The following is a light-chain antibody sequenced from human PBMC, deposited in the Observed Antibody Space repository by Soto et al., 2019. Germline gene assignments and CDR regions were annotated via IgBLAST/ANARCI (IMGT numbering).Light chain of an antibody. Sequence: EIVLTQSPATLYLSPGERATLSCRASQSVGRTLAWFQQKPGQAPRLLIYYASNRATGIPARFTGCGSGTDFTLTIRSLEPEDFAIYFCQHRDSWPPTFGGVTKVEIK. V-gene: IGKV3-11*01. CDR2: YAS. J-gene: IGKJ4*01. CDR3: QHRDSWPPT. CDR1: QSVGRT.